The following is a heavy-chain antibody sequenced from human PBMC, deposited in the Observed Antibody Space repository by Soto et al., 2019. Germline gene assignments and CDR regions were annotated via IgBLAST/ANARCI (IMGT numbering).Heavy chain of an antibody. J-gene: IGHJ6*02. CDR3: AREGAVDYYGSGSSQSYYYYGMDV. CDR2: IYYSGST. Sequence: SETLSLTCTVSGGSISSGGYYWSWIRQHPGRGLEWIGYIYYSGSTYYNPSLKSRVTISVDTSKNQFSLKLSSVTAADTAVYYCAREGAVDYYGSGSSQSYYYYGMDVWGQGTTVTVSS. CDR1: GGSISSGGYY. D-gene: IGHD3-10*01. V-gene: IGHV4-31*02.